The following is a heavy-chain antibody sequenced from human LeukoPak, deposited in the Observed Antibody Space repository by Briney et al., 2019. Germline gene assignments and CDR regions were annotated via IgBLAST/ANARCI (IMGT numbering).Heavy chain of an antibody. CDR2: MNPNSGNT. Sequence: ASVKVSCKASGYTFTSYDINWVRQATGQGLEWMGWMNPNSGNTGYAQKFQGRVTMTRNTSISTAYMELSSLRSGDTAVYYCARRTVTTDGFDYWGQGTLVTVSS. CDR3: ARRTVTTDGFDY. D-gene: IGHD4-17*01. V-gene: IGHV1-8*01. CDR1: GYTFTSYD. J-gene: IGHJ4*02.